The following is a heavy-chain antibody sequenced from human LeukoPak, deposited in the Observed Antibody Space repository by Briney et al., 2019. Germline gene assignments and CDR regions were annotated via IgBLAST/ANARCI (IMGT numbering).Heavy chain of an antibody. V-gene: IGHV4-34*01. CDR2: INHSGST. CDR1: GGSFSGYY. J-gene: IGHJ4*02. Sequence: PSETLSLTCAVYGGSFSGYYWSWIRQPPGKGLEWIGEINHSGSTNYNPSLKSRVTISVDTSKNQFSLKLSSVTAADTAVYYCAREDRYSSSSIDYWGQGTLVTVSS. D-gene: IGHD6-13*01. CDR3: AREDRYSSSSIDY.